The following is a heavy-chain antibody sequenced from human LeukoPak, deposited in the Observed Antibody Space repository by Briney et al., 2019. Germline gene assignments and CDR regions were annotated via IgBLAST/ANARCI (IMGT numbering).Heavy chain of an antibody. D-gene: IGHD6-13*01. V-gene: IGHV4-38-2*01. CDR3: ARHAPGYSSSWYPLGAFDI. J-gene: IGHJ3*02. CDR2: IYHSGST. CDR1: GYSISSGYY. Sequence: SETLSLTCAVSGYSISSGYYWGWIRQPPVKGLEWIGSIYHSGSTYYNPSLKSRVTISVDTSKNQFSLKLSSVTAADTAVYYCARHAPGYSSSWYPLGAFDIWGQGTMVTVSS.